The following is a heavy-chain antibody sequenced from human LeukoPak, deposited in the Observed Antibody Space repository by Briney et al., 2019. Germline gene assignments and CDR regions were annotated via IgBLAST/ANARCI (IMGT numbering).Heavy chain of an antibody. V-gene: IGHV4-39*07. CDR2: IYYSGST. CDR1: GGSISSSSYY. J-gene: IGHJ6*03. Sequence: SETLSLTCTVSGGSISSSSYYWGWIRQPPGKGLEWIGSIYYSGSTYYNPSLKSRVTISVDTSKNQFSLKLSSVTAADTAVYYCARRGYSYGKSPYYYYYYMGVWGKGTTVTISS. D-gene: IGHD5-18*01. CDR3: ARRGYSYGKSPYYYYYYMGV.